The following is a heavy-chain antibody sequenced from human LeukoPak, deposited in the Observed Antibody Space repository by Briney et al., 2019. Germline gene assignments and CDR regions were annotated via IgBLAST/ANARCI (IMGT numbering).Heavy chain of an antibody. CDR2: IYHSGTT. J-gene: IGHJ4*02. V-gene: IGHV4-38-2*02. Sequence: PSETLSLTCTVSGYSINNGYYWGCSRQPPGKRLEWFGSIYHSGTTYFNPSLKSRVTISVDTSKNQFSLSLSSMTAADTAVYYCARGTGFGEPIDYWGQGTLVTVSS. CDR3: ARGTGFGEPIDY. D-gene: IGHD3-10*01. CDR1: GYSINNGYY.